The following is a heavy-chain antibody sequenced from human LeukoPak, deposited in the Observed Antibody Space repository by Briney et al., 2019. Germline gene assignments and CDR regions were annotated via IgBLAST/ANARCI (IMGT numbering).Heavy chain of an antibody. J-gene: IGHJ4*02. V-gene: IGHV1-2*02. CDR1: GYTFTDFY. CDR2: INLNSGDT. D-gene: IGHD3-9*01. Sequence: GASVKVSCKASGYTFTDFYTYWVRQAPGQGLEWKGWINLNSGDTNYAQNFQGRVTMTRDTSITTAYMELTSLRSDDTAMYYCARGHIVTASFDYWGQGSLVTVSS. CDR3: ARGHIVTASFDY.